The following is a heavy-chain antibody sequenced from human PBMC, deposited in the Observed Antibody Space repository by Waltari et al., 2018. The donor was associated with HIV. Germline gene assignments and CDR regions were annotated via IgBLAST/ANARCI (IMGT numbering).Heavy chain of an antibody. CDR3: ARGLRSAAGPPLDAFDI. V-gene: IGHV1-8*01. CDR2: MNPNSGNT. CDR1: GYTFTSYD. Sequence: QVQLVQSGAEVKKPGASVKVSCKASGYTFTSYDINWVRQATGQGLEWMGWMNPNSGNTGYAQKFQGRVTMTRNTSISTAYMELSSLRSEDTAVYYCARGLRSAAGPPLDAFDIWGQGTMVTVSS. J-gene: IGHJ3*02. D-gene: IGHD6-13*01.